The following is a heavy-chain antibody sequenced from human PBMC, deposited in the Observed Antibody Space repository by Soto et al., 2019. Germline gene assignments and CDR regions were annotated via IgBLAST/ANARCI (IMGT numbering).Heavy chain of an antibody. D-gene: IGHD1-26*01. J-gene: IGHJ4*02. V-gene: IGHV3-23*01. Sequence: VQLLESGGGLVQPGGSLRLSCAASGFTFSSYAMRWVRQAPGKGLEWVSAISGSGGSTYYADSVKGRFTISRDNSKNPLYLQKNTMRAEDTAVYYCAKYSSGSSYPADYWGQGTLVTVSS. CDR3: AKYSSGSSYPADY. CDR1: GFTFSSYA. CDR2: ISGSGGST.